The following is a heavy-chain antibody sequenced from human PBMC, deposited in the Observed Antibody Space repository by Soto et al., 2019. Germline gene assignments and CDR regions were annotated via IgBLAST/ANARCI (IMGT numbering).Heavy chain of an antibody. D-gene: IGHD2-21*01. V-gene: IGHV1-69*13. J-gene: IGHJ6*02. Sequence: SVKVSCKASGGTFSSYAISWVRQAPGQGLEWMGGIIPIFGTANYAQKFQGRVTITADESTSTAYMELSSLRSEDTAVYYCAREFLPRRDLPIFYYGMDVWGQGTPVTVSS. CDR3: AREFLPRRDLPIFYYGMDV. CDR2: IIPIFGTA. CDR1: GGTFSSYA.